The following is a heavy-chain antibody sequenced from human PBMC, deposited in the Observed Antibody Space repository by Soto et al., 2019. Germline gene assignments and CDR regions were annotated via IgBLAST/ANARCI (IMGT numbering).Heavy chain of an antibody. CDR2: INAGNGNT. J-gene: IGHJ5*02. Sequence: ASVKGSCKASGYTFTSYAMHWVRQAPGQRLEWMGWINAGNGNTKYSQKFQGRVTITRDTSASTAYMELSSLRSEDTAVYYCARAVDNWNSNWFDPWGQGTLVTGSS. CDR3: ARAVDNWNSNWFDP. CDR1: GYTFTSYA. D-gene: IGHD1-7*01. V-gene: IGHV1-3*01.